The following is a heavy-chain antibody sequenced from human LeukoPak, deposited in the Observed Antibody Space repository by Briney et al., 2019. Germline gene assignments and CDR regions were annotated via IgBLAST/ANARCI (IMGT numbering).Heavy chain of an antibody. CDR1: GFTFSSYS. CDR2: SSSSSSYI. D-gene: IGHD3-22*01. V-gene: IGHV3-21*01. Sequence: PGGSLRLSCAASGFTFSSYSMNWVRQAPGKGLEWVSSSSSSSSYIYYADSVKGRFTISRDNAKNSLYLQMISLRAEDTAIYYCAKEIDYDSSGYYSNFDYWGQGTLVTVSS. CDR3: AKEIDYDSSGYYSNFDY. J-gene: IGHJ4*02.